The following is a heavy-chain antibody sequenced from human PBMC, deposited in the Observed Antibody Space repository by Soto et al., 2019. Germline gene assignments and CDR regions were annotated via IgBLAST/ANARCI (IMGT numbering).Heavy chain of an antibody. Sequence: QVQLVQSGAEVKKPGASVKVSCKASGYSFTDYYIHWVRQAPGQGLEWMVWISPHSGGTKYAQAFQDRVTMTRDTSISTVYLDLSRLRSDDTAVYYCAPSPGGLRLDPWGQGTLVTVSS. CDR2: ISPHSGGT. V-gene: IGHV1-2*02. CDR3: APSPGGLRLDP. CDR1: GYSFTDYY. D-gene: IGHD3-10*01. J-gene: IGHJ5*02.